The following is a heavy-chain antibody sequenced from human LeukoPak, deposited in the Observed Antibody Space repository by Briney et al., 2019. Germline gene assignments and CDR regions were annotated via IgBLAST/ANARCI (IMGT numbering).Heavy chain of an antibody. CDR3: ARPVNCYGSFDY. Sequence: SETLSLTCTVSGGSISSSSYYWGWIRQPPGKGLEWIGSIYYSGSTYYNPSLKSRVTISVDTSKNQFSLELSSVTAADTAVYYCARPVNCYGSFDYWGQGTLVTVSS. CDR2: IYYSGST. D-gene: IGHD3-10*01. J-gene: IGHJ4*02. V-gene: IGHV4-39*01. CDR1: GGSISSSSYY.